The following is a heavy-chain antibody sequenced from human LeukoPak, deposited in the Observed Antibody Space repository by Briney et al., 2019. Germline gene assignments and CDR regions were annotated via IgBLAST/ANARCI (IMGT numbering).Heavy chain of an antibody. V-gene: IGHV1-24*01. CDR1: GYTLTELS. CDR3: ARLVVVSFGFDP. D-gene: IGHD2-15*01. CDR2: FDPEDGET. J-gene: IGHJ5*02. Sequence: ASVKVSCKVSGYTLTELSMHWVRQAPGKGLEWMGGFDPEDGETIYAQKFQGRVTMTEDTSTDTAYMELSSLRSDDTAVYYCARLVVVSFGFDPWGQGTLVTVSS.